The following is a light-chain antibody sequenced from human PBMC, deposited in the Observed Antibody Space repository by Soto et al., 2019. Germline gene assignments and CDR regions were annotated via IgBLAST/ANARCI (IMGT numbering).Light chain of an antibody. CDR3: QQRSNWIT. V-gene: IGKV3-11*01. CDR2: DAS. CDR1: QSVSTY. J-gene: IGKJ5*01. Sequence: EIVLTQSPATLSLSPGVRATLSCRASQSVSTYLGWYQQKPGQAPRLLIYDASNRATGIPARFSGSGSGTDFTLTISSLEPEDFAVYYCQQRSNWITFGQGTRLEIK.